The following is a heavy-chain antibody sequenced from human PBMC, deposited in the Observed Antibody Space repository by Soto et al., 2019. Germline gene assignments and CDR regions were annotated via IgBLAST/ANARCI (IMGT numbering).Heavy chain of an antibody. V-gene: IGHV4-31*03. CDR1: GDPLSYGGYY. D-gene: IGHD1-26*01. J-gene: IGHJ5*02. CDR3: AREGQSSWEWLDT. CDR2: VYHTGAT. Sequence: QVQLQESGPGLVEPSQTLSLVCSVSGDPLSYGGYYWSWVLQSPGNGMEWIGFVYHTGATYYHPSLESRVTMAVDMSKNEFSLKLTSVTAADTATYYCAREGQSSWEWLDTWGQGILFTFSS.